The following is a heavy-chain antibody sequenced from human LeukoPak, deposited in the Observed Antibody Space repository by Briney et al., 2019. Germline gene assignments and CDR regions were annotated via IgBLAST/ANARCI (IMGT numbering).Heavy chain of an antibody. CDR1: GFTFSDYY. J-gene: IGHJ4*02. V-gene: IGHV3-11*06. D-gene: IGHD1-1*01. CDR3: ARVGSSGSVDY. Sequence: GGSLRLSCAASGFTFSDYYMSWIRQAPGKGLEWVSYFSSRTSATNYVDSVKGRFTISRDNAKNSLYLQMNSLRAEDTAVYYCARVGSSGSVDYWGQGTLVTVSS. CDR2: FSSRTSAT.